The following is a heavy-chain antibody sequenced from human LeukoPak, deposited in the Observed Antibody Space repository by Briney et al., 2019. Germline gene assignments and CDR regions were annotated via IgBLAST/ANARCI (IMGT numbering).Heavy chain of an antibody. CDR1: GFTFSSYG. CDR2: IRYDGSNK. Sequence: AGGSLRLSCAASGFTFSSYGMHWVRQAPGKGLEWVAFIRYDGSNKYYADSVKGRFTISRDNAKNSLYLQMNSLRAEDTAVYYCARASYYYGSGSYYNDWFDPWGQGTLVTVSS. CDR3: ARASYYYGSGSYYNDWFDP. V-gene: IGHV3-30*02. J-gene: IGHJ5*02. D-gene: IGHD3-10*01.